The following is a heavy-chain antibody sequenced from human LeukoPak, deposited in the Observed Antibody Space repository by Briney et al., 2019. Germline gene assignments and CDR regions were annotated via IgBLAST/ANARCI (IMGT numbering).Heavy chain of an antibody. CDR3: ARSHTYYYDSSGYQYAFDI. CDR1: GGSISSGSYY. Sequence: PSETLSLTCTVSGGSISSGSYYWSWIRQPAGKGLEWIGRIYTSGSTNYNPSLKSRVTISVGTSKNQFSLKLSSVTAADTAVYYCARSHTYYYDSSGYQYAFDIWGQGTMVTVSS. CDR2: IYTSGST. V-gene: IGHV4-61*02. D-gene: IGHD3-22*01. J-gene: IGHJ3*02.